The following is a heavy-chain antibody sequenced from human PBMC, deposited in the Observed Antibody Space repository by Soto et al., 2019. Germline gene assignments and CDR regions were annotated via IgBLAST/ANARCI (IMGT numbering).Heavy chain of an antibody. J-gene: IGHJ4*02. Sequence: QVQLVQSGAEVKKPGASLKDSCKASGYTFTSYGLSWVRQAPGQGREWMGGISAYNGNTKSALKLQGRVTMTTATSPSTAYMELGSLRSDDTAVYYCARDLAAGLVDYWGQGTLVTVSS. D-gene: IGHD6-19*01. CDR1: GYTFTSYG. V-gene: IGHV1-18*01. CDR3: ARDLAAGLVDY. CDR2: ISAYNGNT.